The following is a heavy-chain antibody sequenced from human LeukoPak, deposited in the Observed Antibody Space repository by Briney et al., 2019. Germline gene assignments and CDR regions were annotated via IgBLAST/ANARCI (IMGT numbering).Heavy chain of an antibody. D-gene: IGHD3-10*01. CDR1: GFTFNNYA. J-gene: IGHJ4*02. CDR2: ISGSGGST. CDR3: AKETASDFGGAVDY. Sequence: GGSLRLSCAASGFTFNNYAMSWVRQAPGKGLEWVSGISGSGGSTYYADSVKGRFTISRDNSKSTLYLQINSLRAEDTAIYYCAKETASDFGGAVDYWGQGSLVTVSS. V-gene: IGHV3-23*01.